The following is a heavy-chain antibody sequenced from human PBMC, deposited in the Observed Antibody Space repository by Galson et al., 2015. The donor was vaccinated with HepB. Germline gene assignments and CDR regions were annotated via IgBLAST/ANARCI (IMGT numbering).Heavy chain of an antibody. Sequence: SLRLSCAASGFTFSSYSMNWVRQAPGKGLEWVSSISSSSSYIYHADSVKGRFTISRDNAKNSLYLQMDSLRAEDTAVYYCARDTEWEPSLGGVVGYFDLWGRGTLVTVSS. V-gene: IGHV3-21*01. CDR2: ISSSSSYI. J-gene: IGHJ2*01. CDR1: GFTFSSYS. CDR3: ARDTEWEPSLGGVVGYFDL. D-gene: IGHD1-26*01.